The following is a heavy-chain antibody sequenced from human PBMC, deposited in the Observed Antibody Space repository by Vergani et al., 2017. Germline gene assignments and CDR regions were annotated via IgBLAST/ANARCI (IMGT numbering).Heavy chain of an antibody. Sequence: VSCKASGGTFSSYTISWVRQAPGQGLEWMGRIIPILGIANYAQKFQGRVTITADKSTSTAYMELSSLRSEDTAVYYCAREVTAILLQPHFDYWGQGTLVTVSS. CDR2: IIPILGIA. CDR3: AREVTAILLQPHFDY. V-gene: IGHV1-69*04. CDR1: GGTFSSYT. J-gene: IGHJ4*02. D-gene: IGHD2-21*02.